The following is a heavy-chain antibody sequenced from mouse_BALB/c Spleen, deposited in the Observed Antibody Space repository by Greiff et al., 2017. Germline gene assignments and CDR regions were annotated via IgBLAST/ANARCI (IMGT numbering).Heavy chain of an antibody. CDR1: GFTFSNYW. J-gene: IGHJ3*01. CDR2: IRLKSNNYAT. V-gene: IGHV6-6*02. D-gene: IGHD2-4*01. Sequence: DVKVVVSGGGLVQPGGSMKLSCVASGFTFSNYWMNWVRQSPEKGLEWVAEIRLKSNNYATHYAESVKGRFTISRDDSKSSVYLQMNNSRAEDTGIYYSTPYDYDAWFADWGQGKLVTVSA. CDR3: TPYDYDAWFAD.